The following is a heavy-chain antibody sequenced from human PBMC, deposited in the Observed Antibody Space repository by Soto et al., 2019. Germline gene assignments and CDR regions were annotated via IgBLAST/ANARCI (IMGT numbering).Heavy chain of an antibody. CDR3: ARVTYYYYGMDV. Sequence: QVQLQESGPGLVKPSETLSLTCTVSGGSISSYYWSWIRQPPGKGLEWIGYIYYTGSTNYNPTLTSRVTITVDTAKNHFSLKLSSVTAADTAVYYCARVTYYYYGMDVWGQGTTVTGSS. J-gene: IGHJ6*02. CDR1: GGSISSYY. CDR2: IYYTGST. V-gene: IGHV4-59*01.